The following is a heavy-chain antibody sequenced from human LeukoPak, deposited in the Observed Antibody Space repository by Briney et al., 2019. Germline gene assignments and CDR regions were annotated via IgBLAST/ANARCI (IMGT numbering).Heavy chain of an antibody. D-gene: IGHD3-9*01. CDR2: IKQDGSEK. Sequence: PGGSLRLSCAASGFTFSSYWVSWVRQAPGKGLEWVANIKQDGSEKYYVDSVKGRFTISRDNAKNSLYLQMNSLRAEDTAVYYCARDPLTLYDYYMDVWGKGTTVTVSS. CDR3: ARDPLTLYDYYMDV. J-gene: IGHJ6*03. CDR1: GFTFSSYW. V-gene: IGHV3-7*01.